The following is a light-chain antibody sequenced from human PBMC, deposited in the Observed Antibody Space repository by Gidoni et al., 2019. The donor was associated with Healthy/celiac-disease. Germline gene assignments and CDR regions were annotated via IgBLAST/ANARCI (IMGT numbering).Light chain of an antibody. CDR3: SSYTSSSTLV. V-gene: IGLV2-14*01. CDR1: SSDVGGYNY. J-gene: IGLJ2*01. CDR2: DVS. Sequence: QSALTQPASVSVSPGQSITISCTGTSSDVGGYNYVSWYQQHPRKAPKLMIYDVSNRPSGVSNRFSGSKSGNTASLTISELQAEDEADYYCSSYTSSSTLVFGGGTKLTV.